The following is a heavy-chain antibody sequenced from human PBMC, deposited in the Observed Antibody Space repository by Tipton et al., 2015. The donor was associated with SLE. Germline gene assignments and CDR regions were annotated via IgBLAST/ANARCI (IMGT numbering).Heavy chain of an antibody. V-gene: IGHV4-34*01. J-gene: IGHJ6*03. CDR2: INHSGST. CDR1: GGSFSGYY. Sequence: TLSLTCAVYGGSFSGYYWSWIRQPPGKGLEWIGEINHSGSTNYNPSLKSRVTISVDTSKNQFSLKLSSVTAADTAVYYCARAFGYCSSTSCPIKGGYYYYMDVWGKGTTVTVSS. CDR3: ARAFGYCSSTSCPIKGGYYYYMDV. D-gene: IGHD2-2*01.